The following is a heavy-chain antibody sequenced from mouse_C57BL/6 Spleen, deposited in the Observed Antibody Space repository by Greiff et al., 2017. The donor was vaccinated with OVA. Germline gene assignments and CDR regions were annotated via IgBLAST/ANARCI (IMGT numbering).Heavy chain of an antibody. CDR2: IRLKSDNYAT. V-gene: IGHV6-3*01. CDR3: TGRYFDV. Sequence: EVKVVESGGGLVQPGGSLKLSCVASGFTFSNYWMNWVRQSPEKGLEWVAQIRLKSDNYATHYAESVKGRFTISRDDSKSSVYLQMNNLRAEDTGIYYCTGRYFDVWGTGTTVTVSS. CDR1: GFTFSNYW. J-gene: IGHJ1*03.